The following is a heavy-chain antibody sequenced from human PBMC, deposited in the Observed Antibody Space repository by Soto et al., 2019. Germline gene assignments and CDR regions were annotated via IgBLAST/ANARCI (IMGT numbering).Heavy chain of an antibody. V-gene: IGHV4-59*01. CDR2: IHYNGNT. CDR1: GDSISSYS. D-gene: IGHD2-15*01. Sequence: ETLSLTCTVSGDSISSYSWSWIRQPPGKGLEWIGNIHYNGNTKYSPSLKSRVTMSLDTSKNHFSLKLISVTAADTAVYFCAREESYGKCIEPLYSWGRGTPVTVSS. J-gene: IGHJ4*02. CDR3: AREESYGKCIEPLYS.